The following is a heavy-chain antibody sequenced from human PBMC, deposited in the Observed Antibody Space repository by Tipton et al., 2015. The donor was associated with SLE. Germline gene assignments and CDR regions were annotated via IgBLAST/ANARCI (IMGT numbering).Heavy chain of an antibody. CDR2: IYTGGYT. CDR3: VICSPAGCAYFDY. V-gene: IGHV4-4*07. J-gene: IGHJ4*02. D-gene: IGHD2-15*01. Sequence: TLSLTCTVSGGSISIYYWAWIRQPAGKGLEWIGRIYTGGYTKYNPPSENRVTVDASKDQFSLKLSSVTAADTAVYYCVICSPAGCAYFDYWGQGRLVTVSS. CDR1: GGSISIYY.